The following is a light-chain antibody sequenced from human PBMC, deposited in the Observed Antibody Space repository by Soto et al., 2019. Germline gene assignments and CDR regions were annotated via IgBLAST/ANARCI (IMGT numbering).Light chain of an antibody. CDR3: QQYNSYEGT. V-gene: IGKV1-5*01. CDR2: DAS. J-gene: IGKJ1*01. Sequence: DIQMTQSPSTLSASVGDRVTITCRASQSISSWLDWYQQKPGKAPKLLIYDASSLESGVPSRFSGSGSGTEFPPTISSLQPDDFAPYCSQQYNSYEGTFGQGTKVEIK. CDR1: QSISSW.